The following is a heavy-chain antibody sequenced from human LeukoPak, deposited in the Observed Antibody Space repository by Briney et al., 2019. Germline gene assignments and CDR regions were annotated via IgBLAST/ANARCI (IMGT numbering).Heavy chain of an antibody. CDR2: IFTSGST. CDR3: SRGGANDL. Sequence: PSETLSLTCTVPGGSISSDYWSWIRQPAGKGLEWIGRIFTSGSTSYNPSLKSRVTMSLDTSKNQFSLKLSSVTAADTAVYFCSRGGANDLWGQGTLVTVSS. V-gene: IGHV4-4*07. CDR1: GGSISSDY. D-gene: IGHD4/OR15-4a*01. J-gene: IGHJ5*02.